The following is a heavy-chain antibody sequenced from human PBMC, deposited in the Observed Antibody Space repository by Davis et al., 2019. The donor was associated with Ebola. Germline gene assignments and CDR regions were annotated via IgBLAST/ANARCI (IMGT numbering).Heavy chain of an antibody. CDR3: ARRERFLEWPHRGGDY. V-gene: IGHV4-39*01. CDR2: IYYSGTT. J-gene: IGHJ4*02. CDR1: GGSITSSSHY. D-gene: IGHD3-3*01. Sequence: MPSETLSLTCTVSGGSITSSSHYWGWIRQPPGKGLEWIGSIYYSGTTFYKPSLKSRVTISVDTSKNQLSLKLSSVTAADTAVYFCARRERFLEWPHRGGDYWGQGTLVTVSS.